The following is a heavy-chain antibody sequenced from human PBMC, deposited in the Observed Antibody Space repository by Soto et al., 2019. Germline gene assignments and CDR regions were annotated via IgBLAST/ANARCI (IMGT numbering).Heavy chain of an antibody. V-gene: IGHV3-23*01. J-gene: IGHJ4*02. CDR2: ISGGGGGT. CDR1: GFGFSSFA. D-gene: IGHD3-16*01. Sequence: EVQLLDSGGGLVQPGGSLRLSCAASGFGFSSFAMSWVRHAPGKGLEWVSSISGGGGGTYYADSVKGRFTISRDNSKNTLYLQMNTLRAEDTAIYCCAKGVTVRYPGDYWGQGTLVTVSS. CDR3: AKGVTVRYPGDY.